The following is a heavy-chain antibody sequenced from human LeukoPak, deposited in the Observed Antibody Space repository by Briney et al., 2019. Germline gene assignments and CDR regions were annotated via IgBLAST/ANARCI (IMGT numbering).Heavy chain of an antibody. CDR2: IRYDGSNK. CDR3: ANTRYYYDSSGFSLDY. D-gene: IGHD3-22*01. V-gene: IGHV3-30*02. J-gene: IGHJ4*02. Sequence: GGSLRLSCAASGFTFSSYGMHWVRQAPGKGQEWVAFIRYDGSNKYYADSVKGRFTISRDNSKNTLYLQMNSLRAEDTAVYYCANTRYYYDSSGFSLDYWGQGTLVTVSS. CDR1: GFTFSSYG.